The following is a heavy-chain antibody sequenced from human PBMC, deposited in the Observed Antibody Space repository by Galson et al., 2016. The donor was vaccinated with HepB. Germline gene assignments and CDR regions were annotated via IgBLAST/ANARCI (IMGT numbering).Heavy chain of an antibody. D-gene: IGHD3-10*01. CDR3: AIDLRVPADYGSGSY. CDR1: GFTFSTYA. Sequence: SLRLSCAASGFTFSTYAMSWVRQAPGKGLEWVTAISGSGGSPNYADPVKGRFTISSDKFKNTLYLQMNSLRAEDTALYYCAIDLRVPADYGSGSYWGQGTLVTVSS. CDR2: ISGSGGSP. J-gene: IGHJ4*02. V-gene: IGHV3-23*01.